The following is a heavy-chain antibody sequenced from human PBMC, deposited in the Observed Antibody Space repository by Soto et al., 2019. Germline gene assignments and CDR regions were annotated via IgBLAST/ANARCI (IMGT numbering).Heavy chain of an antibody. Sequence: VKVSCKASGYTFTSYDINWVRQATGQGLEWMGWMNPNSGNTGYAQKFQGRVTMTRNTSISTAYMELSSLRSEDTAVYYCARGGTYSVGALMRDWFDPWGQGTMVTVSS. CDR1: GYTFTSYD. CDR3: ARGGTYSVGALMRDWFDP. J-gene: IGHJ5*02. D-gene: IGHD2-8*01. V-gene: IGHV1-8*01. CDR2: MNPNSGNT.